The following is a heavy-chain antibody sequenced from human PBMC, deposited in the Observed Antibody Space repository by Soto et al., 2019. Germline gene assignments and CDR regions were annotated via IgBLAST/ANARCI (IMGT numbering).Heavy chain of an antibody. CDR2: ISYDGSNK. CDR3: ARVQDDYVFPPTPLDY. CDR1: GFTFSSYA. J-gene: IGHJ4*02. Sequence: PGGSLRLSCAASGFTFSSYAMHWVRQAPGKGLEWVAVISYDGSNKYYADSVKGRFTISRDNSKNTLYLQMNSLRAEDTAVYYCARVQDDYVFPPTPLDYWGQGTLVTVSS. V-gene: IGHV3-30-3*01. D-gene: IGHD3-16*01.